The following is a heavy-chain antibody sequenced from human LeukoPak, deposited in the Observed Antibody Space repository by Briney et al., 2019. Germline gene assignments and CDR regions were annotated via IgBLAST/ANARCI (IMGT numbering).Heavy chain of an antibody. J-gene: IGHJ4*02. V-gene: IGHV3-48*03. CDR1: GFTFRTYE. CDR2: ISSSGSSI. D-gene: IGHD1-1*01. CDR3: AKATGNLGN. Sequence: GGSLRLSCAASGFTFRTYEMNWVRQAPGKGLEWVSYISSSGSSIYYADSVKGRFTISRDNSKSTLYLQMISLTAEDTAIYYCAKATGNLGNWGQGTLVTVSS.